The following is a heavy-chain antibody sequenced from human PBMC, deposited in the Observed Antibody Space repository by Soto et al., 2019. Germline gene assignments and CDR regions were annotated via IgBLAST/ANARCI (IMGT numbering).Heavy chain of an antibody. J-gene: IGHJ4*02. Sequence: GGSLRLSCAASGFTFSSYSMNWVRQAPGKGLEWVSYISSSSSNIYYADSVKGRFTISRDYAKNSLYLQMNSLRDEDTAVYYCARDLPYGGYAATHWGQGTLVTVSS. CDR2: ISSSSSNI. CDR1: GFTFSSYS. CDR3: ARDLPYGGYAATH. D-gene: IGHD5-12*01. V-gene: IGHV3-48*02.